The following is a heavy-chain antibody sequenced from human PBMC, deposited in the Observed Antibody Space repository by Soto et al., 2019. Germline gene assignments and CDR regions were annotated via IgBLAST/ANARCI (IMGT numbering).Heavy chain of an antibody. J-gene: IGHJ4*02. D-gene: IGHD3-3*01. CDR3: ARRNTYYHFWPRFYLDS. CDR1: GYRFTNYW. CDR2: INPSDSDT. V-gene: IGHV5-51*01. Sequence: GASLKISCKGSGYRFTNYWIAWVRQMPGKGLEWMGTINPSDSDTMYSPSFQGQVTISVDKSINTAHLHWSSLEASDTAMYYCARRNTYYHFWPRFYLDSWGQGSLVTVCS.